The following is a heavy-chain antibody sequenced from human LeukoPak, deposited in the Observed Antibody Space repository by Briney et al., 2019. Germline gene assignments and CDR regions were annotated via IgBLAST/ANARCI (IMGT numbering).Heavy chain of an antibody. V-gene: IGHV3-30-3*01. CDR3: ARSAIFNSGYYYDYFDY. J-gene: IGHJ4*02. CDR2: ISYDGSNK. Sequence: GGSLRLSCAASGFTFSSYAMHWVRQAPGKGLEWVAVISYDGSNKHYADSVKGRFTISRDNSKNTLYLQMNSLRAEDTAVYYCARSAIFNSGYYYDYFDYWGQGTLVTVSS. CDR1: GFTFSSYA. D-gene: IGHD3-22*01.